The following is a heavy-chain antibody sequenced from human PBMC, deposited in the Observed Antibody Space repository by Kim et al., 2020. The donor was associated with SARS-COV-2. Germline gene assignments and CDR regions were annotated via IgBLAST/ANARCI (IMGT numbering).Heavy chain of an antibody. Sequence: ASVKVSCKVSGYTLIELSMHWVRQAPGKGLEWMGGFDPEDGETIYAQKFQGRVTMTEDTSTGTAYMELSSLRSEDTAVYYCATSPVVVVTPWFDPWGQGTLVTVSS. J-gene: IGHJ5*02. CDR2: FDPEDGET. CDR1: GYTLIELS. V-gene: IGHV1-24*01. CDR3: ATSPVVVVTPWFDP. D-gene: IGHD3-22*01.